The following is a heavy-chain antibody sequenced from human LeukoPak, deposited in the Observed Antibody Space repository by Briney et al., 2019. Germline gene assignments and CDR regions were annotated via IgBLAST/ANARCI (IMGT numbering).Heavy chain of an antibody. CDR2: ISPSGGST. CDR3: AKTKVPNYYGSGSYVDY. D-gene: IGHD3-10*01. Sequence: GGSLRLSCAASEFTFSTYAMSWVRQAPGKGLEWVSVISPSGGSTYYADSVKGRFTISRDNSKNTLYLQMNSLRAEDTAIYYCAKTKVPNYYGSGSYVDYWGQGTLVTVSS. CDR1: EFTFSTYA. J-gene: IGHJ4*02. V-gene: IGHV3-23*01.